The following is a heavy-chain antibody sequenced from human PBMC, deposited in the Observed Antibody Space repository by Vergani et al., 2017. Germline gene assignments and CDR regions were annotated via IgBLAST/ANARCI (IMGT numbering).Heavy chain of an antibody. V-gene: IGHV3-33*06. CDR1: GFTFSSYG. CDR3: AKGMVLLWFGERDGMDV. CDR2: IWYDGSNK. Sequence: QVQLVESGGGVVQPGRSLRLSCAASGFTFSSYGMHWVRQAPGKGLEWVAVIWYDGSNKYYADSVKGRFTISRDNSKNTLYLQMNSRRAEDTAVYYCAKGMVLLWFGERDGMDVWGQGTTVTVSS. D-gene: IGHD3-10*01. J-gene: IGHJ6*02.